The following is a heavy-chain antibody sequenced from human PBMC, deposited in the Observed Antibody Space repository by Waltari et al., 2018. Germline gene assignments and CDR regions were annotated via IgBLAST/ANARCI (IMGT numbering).Heavy chain of an antibody. Sequence: EVQLVESGGGLVQPGGYLKRSCAASGFTFSGSALHWFRTASGNGLEWVGRIKTKPNSYATAYAASVKGRFTISRDDSKNTAYLQMNSLETEDTAVYYCTRSPDSDCSITSCSNWFDPWGQGTLVTVSS. CDR2: IKTKPNSYAT. V-gene: IGHV3-73*01. D-gene: IGHD2-2*01. J-gene: IGHJ5*02. CDR1: GFTFSGSA. CDR3: TRSPDSDCSITSCSNWFDP.